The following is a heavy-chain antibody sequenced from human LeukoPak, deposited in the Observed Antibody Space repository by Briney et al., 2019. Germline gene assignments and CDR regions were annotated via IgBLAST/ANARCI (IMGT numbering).Heavy chain of an antibody. D-gene: IGHD6-13*01. CDR1: GFTFSSYA. CDR3: ARDIAADKDY. V-gene: IGHV3-30-3*01. CDR2: ISYDGSNK. Sequence: GGSLRLSCAASGFTFSSYAMHWVRQAPGKGLEWVAVISYDGSNKYYADSVKGRFTISRDNSKNTLYLQMNSLRAEDTAVYYCARDIAADKDYWGQGTLVTVSS. J-gene: IGHJ4*02.